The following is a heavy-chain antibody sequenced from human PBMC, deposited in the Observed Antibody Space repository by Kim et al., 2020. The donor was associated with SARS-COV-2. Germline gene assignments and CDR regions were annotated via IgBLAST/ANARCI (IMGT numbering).Heavy chain of an antibody. D-gene: IGHD3-10*01. CDR3: ARARGYGSGSYYTPRHLDY. J-gene: IGHJ4*02. V-gene: IGHV4-59*01. Sequence: SETLSLTCTVSGGSISSYYWSWIRQPPGKGLEWIGYIYYSGSTNYNPSLKSRVTISVDTSKNQFSLKLSSVTAADTAVYYCARARGYGSGSYYTPRHLDYWGQGTLVTVSS. CDR2: IYYSGST. CDR1: GGSISSYY.